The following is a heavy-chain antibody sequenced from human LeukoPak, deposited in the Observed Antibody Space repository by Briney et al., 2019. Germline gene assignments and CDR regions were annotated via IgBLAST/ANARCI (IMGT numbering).Heavy chain of an antibody. J-gene: IGHJ3*02. CDR2: IASGGSPI. D-gene: IGHD1-20*01. CDR1: GFSFSTSE. Sequence: GGSLRLSCAASGFSFSTSEMSWVRQAPGKGLEWIAYIASGGSPIYYADSVRGRFTISRDNARDSLFLQMNSLRADDTARYYCVREDNFDAFDIWGQGTILTVSS. CDR3: VREDNFDAFDI. V-gene: IGHV3-48*03.